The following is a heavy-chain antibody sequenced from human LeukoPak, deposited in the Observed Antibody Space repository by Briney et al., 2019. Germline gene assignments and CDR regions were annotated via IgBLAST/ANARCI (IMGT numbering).Heavy chain of an antibody. CDR1: GGSFSGYY. V-gene: IGHV4-34*01. D-gene: IGHD3-22*01. CDR2: INHSGST. CDR3: ARARYDSSGYYPYYFDY. Sequence: SETLSLTCAVYGGSFSGYYWSWIRQPPGKGLEWLGEINHSGSTNCNPSLKSRVTISVDTSKNQFSLKLSSVTAADTAVYYCARARYDSSGYYPYYFDYWGQGTLVTVSS. J-gene: IGHJ4*02.